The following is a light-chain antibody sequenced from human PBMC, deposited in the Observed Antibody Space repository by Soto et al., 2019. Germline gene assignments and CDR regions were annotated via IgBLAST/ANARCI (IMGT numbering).Light chain of an antibody. CDR2: DAS. Sequence: IRMTQSPSAFCACTGDRVTITCRASQTINSWLAWYQQKPGKAPKLLIYDASNLETGVPSRFSGSGSGTDFTFTISSLQPEDIATYYCQQYDNLLLTFGGGTKVDIK. J-gene: IGKJ4*01. CDR1: QTINSW. V-gene: IGKV1-33*01. CDR3: QQYDNLLLT.